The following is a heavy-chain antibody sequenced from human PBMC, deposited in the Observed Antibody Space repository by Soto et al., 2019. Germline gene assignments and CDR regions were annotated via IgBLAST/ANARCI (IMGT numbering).Heavy chain of an antibody. CDR3: AMVDYYDSSGYYGY. CDR2: ISGYNGNT. CDR1: GYTFTIYG. V-gene: IGHV1-18*04. D-gene: IGHD3-22*01. Sequence: QVQLVQSGAEVKKPGASVKVSCKASGYTFTIYGIAWVRQAPGQGLEWMGWISGYNGNTDYAQNLQDRVTLTTDASTSSVYMELRRLRSDDTAVYYCAMVDYYDSSGYYGYWGQGTLITVSS. J-gene: IGHJ4*02.